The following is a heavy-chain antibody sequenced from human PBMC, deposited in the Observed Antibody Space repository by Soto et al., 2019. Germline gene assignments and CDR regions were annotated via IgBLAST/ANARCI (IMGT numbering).Heavy chain of an antibody. V-gene: IGHV3-30-3*01. J-gene: IGHJ6*02. Sequence: GGSLRLSCAASGFTFSSYAMHWVRQAPGKGLEWVAVISYDGSNKYYADSVKGRFTISRDSSKNTLYLQMNSLRAEDTAVYYCASLVLMVYAIAELGGYYGMDVWGQGTTVTVSS. CDR2: ISYDGSNK. CDR3: ASLVLMVYAIAELGGYYGMDV. D-gene: IGHD2-8*01. CDR1: GFTFSSYA.